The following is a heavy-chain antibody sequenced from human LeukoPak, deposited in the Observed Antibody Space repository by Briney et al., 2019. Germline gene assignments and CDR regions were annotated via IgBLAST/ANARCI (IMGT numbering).Heavy chain of an antibody. D-gene: IGHD3-9*01. Sequence: ASVKVSCKASGYTFTSYGMSWVRQAPGQGLEWMGWISGYNGNTKYARRLQGRVTLTTDTSTSTAYLEVRGLRSDDTGVYYCARDLSTLEAATGRCYFDHWGQGTLVTVSS. CDR3: ARDLSTLEAATGRCYFDH. CDR1: GYTFTSYG. CDR2: ISGYNGNT. J-gene: IGHJ4*02. V-gene: IGHV1-18*01.